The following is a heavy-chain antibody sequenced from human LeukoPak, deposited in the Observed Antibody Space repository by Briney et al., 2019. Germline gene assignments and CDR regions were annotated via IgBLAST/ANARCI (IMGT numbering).Heavy chain of an antibody. D-gene: IGHD3-9*01. CDR1: GGSISSYY. J-gene: IGHJ3*02. V-gene: IGHV4-59*01. Sequence: SETLSLTCTVSGGSISSYYWSWIRQPPGKGLEWIGYIYYSGSTNYNPSLKSRVTISVDTSKNQFSLKLSSVTAADTAAYYSARRRNFDWLPPHDAFDIWGQGTMITVSS. CDR3: ARRRNFDWLPPHDAFDI. CDR2: IYYSGST.